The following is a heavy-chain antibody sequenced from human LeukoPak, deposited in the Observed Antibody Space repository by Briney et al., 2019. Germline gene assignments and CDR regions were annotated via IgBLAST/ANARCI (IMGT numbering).Heavy chain of an antibody. CDR1: GGSISSYY. CDR3: ARDRLYDCTNGVCYGGNYFDY. V-gene: IGHV4-4*07. D-gene: IGHD2-8*01. Sequence: SETLSLTCTVSGGSISSYYWSWIRQPAGKGLEWIGRIYTSGSTNYNPSLKSRVTMSVDTSKNQFSLKLSSVTAADTAVYYCARDRLYDCTNGVCYGGNYFDYWGQETLVTVSS. J-gene: IGHJ4*02. CDR2: IYTSGST.